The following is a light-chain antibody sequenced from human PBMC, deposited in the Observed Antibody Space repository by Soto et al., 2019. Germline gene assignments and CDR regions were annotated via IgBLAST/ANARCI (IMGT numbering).Light chain of an antibody. CDR3: QQYNNWPPKYT. CDR2: GAS. CDR1: QSVSNN. J-gene: IGKJ2*01. V-gene: IGKV3-15*01. Sequence: EIVMTQSPATLSVSPGERATLSCTASQSVSNNLAWYQQKPGQAPRLLIFGASTRATGIPARFSSSGSGTEFTLTISSLQSEDFAVYYCQQYNNWPPKYTFGQGTKLEIK.